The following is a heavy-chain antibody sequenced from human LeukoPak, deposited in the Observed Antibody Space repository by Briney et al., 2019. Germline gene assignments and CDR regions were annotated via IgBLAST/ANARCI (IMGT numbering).Heavy chain of an antibody. J-gene: IGHJ4*02. V-gene: IGHV4-4*07. D-gene: IGHD6-13*01. CDR3: AREGSSSWYIDY. CDR2: IFSSGST. Sequence: PSETLSLTCTASGGSISGYYWSWIRQPAGKGLERIGRIFSSGSTNYNPSLKSRVTISVDKSKNQFSLKLSSVTAADTAVYYCAREGSSSWYIDYWGQGTLVTVSS. CDR1: GGSISGYY.